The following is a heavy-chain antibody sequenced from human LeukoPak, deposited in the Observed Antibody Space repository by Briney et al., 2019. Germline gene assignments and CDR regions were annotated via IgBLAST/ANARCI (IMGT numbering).Heavy chain of an antibody. Sequence: SVKVSCKASGYTFTSYAMNWVRQAPGQGLEWMGGIIPIFGTANYAQKFQGRVTITADESTSTAYMELRSLRSDDTAVYYCARKLGYCSGGSCYLCDYWGQGTLVTVSS. J-gene: IGHJ4*02. CDR3: ARKLGYCSGGSCYLCDY. D-gene: IGHD2-15*01. CDR1: GYTFTSYA. V-gene: IGHV1-69*13. CDR2: IIPIFGTA.